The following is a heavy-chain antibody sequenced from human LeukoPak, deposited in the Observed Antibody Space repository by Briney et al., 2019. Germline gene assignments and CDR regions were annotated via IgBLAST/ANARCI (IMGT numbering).Heavy chain of an antibody. D-gene: IGHD3-9*01. V-gene: IGHV3-66*01. J-gene: IGHJ3*02. CDR3: ARDTGVYDILTGYKWDAFDI. CDR2: IYSGGST. Sequence: RGSLRLSCAASGFTFSSYGMSWVRQAPGKGLEWVSVIYSGGSTYYADSVKGRFTISRDNSKNTLYLQMNSLRAEDTAVYYCARDTGVYDILTGYKWDAFDIWGQGTMVTVSS. CDR1: GFTFSSYG.